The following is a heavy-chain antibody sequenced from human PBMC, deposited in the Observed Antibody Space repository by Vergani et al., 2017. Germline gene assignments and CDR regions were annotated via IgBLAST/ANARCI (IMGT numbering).Heavy chain of an antibody. CDR2: ISGSGDST. J-gene: IGHJ5*02. V-gene: IGHV3-23*01. CDR3: AKGQEYDYWGGPTGFDP. Sequence: EAQLLQSGGGVVQPGGSRRLSCAASGFYFSDYAMTWVRQAPGKGLEWVSGISGSGDSTYYADSVKDRFIISRDNSKSVLYLQMNSLRVEDSALYFWAKGQEYDYWGGPTGFDPWGQGTLVTVSS. D-gene: IGHD3-3*01. CDR1: GFYFSDYA.